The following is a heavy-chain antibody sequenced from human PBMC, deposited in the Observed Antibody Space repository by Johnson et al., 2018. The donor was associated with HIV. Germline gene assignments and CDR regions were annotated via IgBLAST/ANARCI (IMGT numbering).Heavy chain of an antibody. CDR3: AKDQFSSQGGEAFDM. V-gene: IGHV3-30*04. J-gene: IGHJ3*02. CDR1: GFTFSSYA. Sequence: QVQLVESGGGVVQPGRSLRLSCAASGFTFSSYAMHWVRQAPGKGLEWVAVISYDGSNKYYADSVKGRFTISRDNSKNTLYLQMNSLRAEDTAVYYGAKDQFSSQGGEAFDMWGQGTMVTVSS. D-gene: IGHD6-6*01. CDR2: ISYDGSNK.